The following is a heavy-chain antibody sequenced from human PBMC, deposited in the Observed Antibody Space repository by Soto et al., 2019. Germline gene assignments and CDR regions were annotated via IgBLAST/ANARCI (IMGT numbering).Heavy chain of an antibody. Sequence: QVQLQQSGPGLVKPSQTLSLTCGISGDSVSSNSADWNWIRQSPSRGLEWLGGTYYRCKWYNDYAVTVKSRISINPATSKNQFSLQLNSVTPEDTAVYYCARESGRDGYNYRFDYWGQGTLVTVSS. D-gene: IGHD5-12*01. J-gene: IGHJ4*02. CDR2: TYYRCKWYN. CDR3: ARESGRDGYNYRFDY. V-gene: IGHV6-1*01. CDR1: GDSVSSNSAD.